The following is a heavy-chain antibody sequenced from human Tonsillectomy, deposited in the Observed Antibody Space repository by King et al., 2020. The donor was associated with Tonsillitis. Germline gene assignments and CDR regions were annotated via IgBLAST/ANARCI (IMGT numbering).Heavy chain of an antibody. CDR3: ARELPTVPAHHFSYGMDV. CDR2: ISYDGKIE. Sequence: VQLVESGGGVVQPGRSLRLSCAASGFIFRSYDMHWVRQAPGKGLEWVAVISYDGKIEYDEDSVKGRFTISRDNSESTLFLQMDSLRVEDTAIYYCARELPTVPAHHFSYGMDVWGQGSTVTVSS. J-gene: IGHJ6*02. D-gene: IGHD4-11*01. CDR1: GFIFRSYD. V-gene: IGHV3-30*04.